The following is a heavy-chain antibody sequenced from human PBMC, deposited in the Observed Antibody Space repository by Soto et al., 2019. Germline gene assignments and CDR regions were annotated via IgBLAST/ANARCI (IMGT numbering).Heavy chain of an antibody. J-gene: IGHJ5*02. CDR2: IIPIFGTA. Sequence: QVQLVQSGAEVKKPGSSVKVSCKASGGTFSSYAISWVRQAPGQGLEWMGGIIPIFGTANYAQKFQGRVTITAAEXXSXAXXELSRLRSEDTAVYYCARVELLRDFDWPPRTGFDPWGQGTLVTVSS. D-gene: IGHD3-9*01. V-gene: IGHV1-69*12. CDR1: GGTFSSYA. CDR3: ARVELLRDFDWPPRTGFDP.